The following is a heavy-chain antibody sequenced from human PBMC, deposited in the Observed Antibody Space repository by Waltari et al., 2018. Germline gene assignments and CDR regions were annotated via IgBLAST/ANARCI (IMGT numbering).Heavy chain of an antibody. V-gene: IGHV3-48*03. J-gene: IGHJ4*02. CDR3: ARDVSEAARKTTRKDEQNDY. CDR1: GFTFSSYD. Sequence: EVQLVESGGGLVQPGGSLRLSCAASGFTFSSYDMNWVRQPHGKGLEWVSYISSSGSTIYYAYSVKGRFTISRDNAKNSLYLQMNSLRAEDTAVYYCARDVSEAARKTTRKDEQNDYWGQGTLVTVSS. D-gene: IGHD6-6*01. CDR2: ISSSGSTI.